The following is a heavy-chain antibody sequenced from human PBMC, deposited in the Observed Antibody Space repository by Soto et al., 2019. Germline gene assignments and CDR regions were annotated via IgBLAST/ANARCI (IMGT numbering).Heavy chain of an antibody. CDR3: AKDHRGYGDDY. J-gene: IGHJ4*02. D-gene: IGHD4-17*01. CDR2: ISYDGSNK. CDR1: GFTFSSYG. Sequence: QVQLVESGGGVVQPGRSLRLSCAASGFTFSSYGMHWVRQAPGKGLEWVAVISYDGSNKYYADSVKGRFTISRDNSKNTLYLQMNSLRAEDTDVYYCAKDHRGYGDDYWGQGTLVTVSS. V-gene: IGHV3-30*18.